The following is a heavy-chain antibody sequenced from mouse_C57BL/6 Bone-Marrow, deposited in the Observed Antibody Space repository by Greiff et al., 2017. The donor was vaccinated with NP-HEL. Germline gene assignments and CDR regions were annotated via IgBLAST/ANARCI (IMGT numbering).Heavy chain of an antibody. V-gene: IGHV5-16*01. CDR1: GFTFSDYY. D-gene: IGHD1-1*01. CDR3: ARDGYYGSSYVGYFDY. CDR2: INYDGSST. Sequence: EVKLVESEGGLVQPGSSMKLSCTASGFTFSDYYMAWVRQVPEKGLEWVANINYDGSSTYYLDSLKSRFIISRDNAKNILYLQMSSLKSEDTATYYCARDGYYGSSYVGYFDYWGQGTTLTVSS. J-gene: IGHJ2*01.